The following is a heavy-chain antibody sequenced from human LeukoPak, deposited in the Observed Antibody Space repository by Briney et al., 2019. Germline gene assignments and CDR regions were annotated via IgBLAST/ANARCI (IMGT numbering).Heavy chain of an antibody. CDR2: INPSGGST. J-gene: IGHJ3*02. Sequence: ASVKVSCKASGGTFSSYAISWVRQAPGQGLEWMGIINPSGGSTSYAQKFQGRVTMTRDTSTSTVYMELSSLRSEDTAVYYCARDLYITMVRGVIGDAFDIWGQGTMVTVSS. V-gene: IGHV1-46*01. CDR1: GGTFSSYA. CDR3: ARDLYITMVRGVIGDAFDI. D-gene: IGHD3-10*01.